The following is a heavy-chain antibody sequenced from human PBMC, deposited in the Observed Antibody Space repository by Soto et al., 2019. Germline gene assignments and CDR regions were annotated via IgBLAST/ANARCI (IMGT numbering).Heavy chain of an antibody. CDR1: GASISGSYYY. V-gene: IGHV4-39*01. Sequence: SETLSLTCAVSGASISGSYYYWACLRQSPGKGPEWIGSVFYTGFTSYNPSLESRVSVSVDTSKSQFSLKLSAVTAADTALYYCATSQKGYNWNYFDHWGQGALVTVSS. D-gene: IGHD1-20*01. CDR3: ATSQKGYNWNYFDH. CDR2: VFYTGFT. J-gene: IGHJ4*02.